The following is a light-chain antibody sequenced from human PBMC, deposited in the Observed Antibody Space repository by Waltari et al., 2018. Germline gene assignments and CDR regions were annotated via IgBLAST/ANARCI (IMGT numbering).Light chain of an antibody. J-gene: IGKJ4*01. CDR3: QQYTTRPLT. V-gene: IGKV3-15*01. CDR2: GAS. CDR1: QSVSSK. Sequence: EIVMTQSPGTLSVSPGEGATLSCRASQSVSSKVAGYQQRPGQAPRLVIFGASTRATGIPARLSGSESGTEFTLTISSLQSEDSGVYFCQQYTTRPLTFGGGTKVEI.